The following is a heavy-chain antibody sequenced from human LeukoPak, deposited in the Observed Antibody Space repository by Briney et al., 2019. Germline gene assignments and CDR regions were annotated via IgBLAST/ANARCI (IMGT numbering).Heavy chain of an antibody. CDR1: GYTFTSYY. D-gene: IGHD2-15*01. V-gene: IGHV1-46*01. Sequence: GASVKASCKASGYTFTSYYMHWVRQAPGQGLEWMGIINPSGGSTSYAQKFQGRVTMTRDMSTSTVYMELSSLRSEDTAVYYCARDGCSGGSCYSSGWFDPWGQGTLVTVSS. J-gene: IGHJ5*02. CDR3: ARDGCSGGSCYSSGWFDP. CDR2: INPSGGST.